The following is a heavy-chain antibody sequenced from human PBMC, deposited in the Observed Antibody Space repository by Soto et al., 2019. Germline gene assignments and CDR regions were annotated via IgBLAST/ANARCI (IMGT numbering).Heavy chain of an antibody. CDR1: GFTFSTYW. D-gene: IGHD5-18*01. J-gene: IGHJ6*03. Sequence: GGSLRLSCAASGFTFSTYWMSWVRQAPGKGLEWVSAISGSGGSKYYADSVKGRFTISRDNSKNTLYLQMNSLRSEDTAVYYCAKEIYSYGDYFYSYMDVWGKGTTVTVSS. V-gene: IGHV3-23*01. CDR3: AKEIYSYGDYFYSYMDV. CDR2: ISGSGGSK.